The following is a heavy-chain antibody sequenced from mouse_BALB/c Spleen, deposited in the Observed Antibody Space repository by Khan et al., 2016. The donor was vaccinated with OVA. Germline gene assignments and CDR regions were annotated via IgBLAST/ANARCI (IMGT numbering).Heavy chain of an antibody. V-gene: IGHV2-6-4*01. CDR1: GFSLSRYN. CDR2: IWGGGGT. Sequence: QVQLKQSGPGLVAPSQSLSITCTVSGFSLSRYNLHWVRQPPGKGLKWLGMIWGGGGTDYNSTLKSRLNISKDNSKSQVLLKMNSLQTDDTAMYYCARAYYRYDGYYAMDYWGQGTSVTVSS. J-gene: IGHJ4*01. D-gene: IGHD2-14*01. CDR3: ARAYYRYDGYYAMDY.